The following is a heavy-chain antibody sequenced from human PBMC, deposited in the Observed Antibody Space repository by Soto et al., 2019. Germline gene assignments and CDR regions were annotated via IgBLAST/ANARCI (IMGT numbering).Heavy chain of an antibody. V-gene: IGHV4-59*01. CDR1: GGPLSSFY. CDR3: AVTRGGAHPHDI. Sequence: SETLSLTCNSSGGPLSSFYYSWIRQAPGKGLEWIGYIYYTGSTNYNPSLKSRVTMSVDTSKNQFSLKLTSVAAADTAVYFCAVTRGGAHPHDIWGQGTMVTVSS. D-gene: IGHD2-21*02. J-gene: IGHJ3*02. CDR2: IYYTGST.